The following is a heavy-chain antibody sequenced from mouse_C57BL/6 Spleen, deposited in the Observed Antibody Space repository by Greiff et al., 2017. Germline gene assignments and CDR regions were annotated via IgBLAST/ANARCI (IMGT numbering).Heavy chain of an antibody. V-gene: IGHV1-11*01. J-gene: IGHJ2*01. CDR3: GRYTTVVATRNY. CDR2: IYPVSGET. D-gene: IGHD1-1*01. Sequence: QVHVKQSGAELASPGASVTLSCKASGYTFTDHIMHWVKKRPGQGLEWIGRIYPVSGETNYNQKFMGKATFSVDRSSSTVYMVLNSLTSEDTAVYYCGRYTTVVATRNYGGQGTTLTVSS. CDR1: GYTFTDHI.